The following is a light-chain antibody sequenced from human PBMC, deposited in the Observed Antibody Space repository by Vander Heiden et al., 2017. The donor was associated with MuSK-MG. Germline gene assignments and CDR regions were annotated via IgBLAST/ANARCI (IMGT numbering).Light chain of an antibody. CDR3: QQSGRSSNT. V-gene: IGKV1-39*01. CDR1: QGSSSY. Sequence: DILMTQFPSSLSSSVGDRVKITCRASQGSSSYLNWSQQKPGKAPRLLIYAASNLQTGVPSRFSGSGSGTGFTLTISSLQPEDFAAYYCQQSGRSSNTFGQGTKLEIK. J-gene: IGKJ2*01. CDR2: AAS.